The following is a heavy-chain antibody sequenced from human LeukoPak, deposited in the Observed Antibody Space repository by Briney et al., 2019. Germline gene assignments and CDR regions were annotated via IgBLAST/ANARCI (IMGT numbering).Heavy chain of an antibody. D-gene: IGHD2-2*01. V-gene: IGHV1-46*01. CDR1: GYTFTSYY. J-gene: IGHJ6*02. Sequence: ASVKVSCKASGYTFTSYYMHWVRQAPGQGLEWMGIINPSGGSTSYAQKFQGRVTTTRDTSTSTVYMELSSLRSEDTAVYYCARASPRYCSSTSCYAPYYYYGMDVWGQGTTVTVSS. CDR3: ARASPRYCSSTSCYAPYYYYGMDV. CDR2: INPSGGST.